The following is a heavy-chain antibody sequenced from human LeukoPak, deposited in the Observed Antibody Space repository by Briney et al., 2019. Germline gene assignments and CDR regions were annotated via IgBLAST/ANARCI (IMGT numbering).Heavy chain of an antibody. CDR3: AKADIVVVVAAPDY. D-gene: IGHD2-15*01. V-gene: IGHV3-23*01. Sequence: GGSLRLSCAASGFTFSSYAMSWVRQAPGKGLEWVSAISGSGGSTYYADSVKGRLTISRDNSKNTLYLQMHSLRAEDTAVYYCAKADIVVVVAAPDYWGQGTLVTVSS. J-gene: IGHJ4*02. CDR2: ISGSGGST. CDR1: GFTFSSYA.